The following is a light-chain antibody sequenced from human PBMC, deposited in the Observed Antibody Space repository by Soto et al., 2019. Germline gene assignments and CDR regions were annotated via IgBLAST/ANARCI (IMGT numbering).Light chain of an antibody. CDR2: KAS. Sequence: DIQMTQSPSTLSASVGDRVTITCRASQTIDSWLAWYQQRPGKPPNLLIYKASTLASGVPSRFSGSGSGTEFTLTINSLQPDDVATYYCQQYHIYSGTFGQGTKVEIK. J-gene: IGKJ1*01. CDR3: QQYHIYSGT. V-gene: IGKV1-5*03. CDR1: QTIDSW.